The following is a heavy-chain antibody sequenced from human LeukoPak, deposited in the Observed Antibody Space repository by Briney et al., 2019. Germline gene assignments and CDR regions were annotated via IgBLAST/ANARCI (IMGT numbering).Heavy chain of an antibody. CDR1: GYTFTNYS. J-gene: IGHJ4*02. CDR2: MNPNIGNT. CDR3: ARGRCVGSTNCYYFDY. Sequence: ASVKVSCKASGYTFTNYSINWVRQATGQGLEWMGWMNPNIGNTGYAQKFQGRVTITRNTSISTAYMELSSLRSEDTAVYYCARGRCVGSTNCYYFDYWGQGTLVTVSS. V-gene: IGHV1-8*03. D-gene: IGHD2/OR15-2a*01.